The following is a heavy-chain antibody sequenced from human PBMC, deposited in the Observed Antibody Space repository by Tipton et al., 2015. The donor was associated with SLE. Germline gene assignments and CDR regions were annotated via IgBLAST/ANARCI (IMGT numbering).Heavy chain of an antibody. CDR2: TYYRSKWYN. D-gene: IGHD6-13*01. J-gene: IGHJ3*02. CDR1: GDSVSSHSAA. CDR3: ARDRGWDSNDPGVAFDI. V-gene: IGHV6-1*01. Sequence: GLVKPSQTLSLTCAISGDSVSSHSAAWNWIRQSPSRGLEWLGRTYYRSKWYNDYAVSVKSRITINPDTSKNQFSLKLSSVTAADTAVYYCARDRGWDSNDPGVAFDIWGQGTMVTVSS.